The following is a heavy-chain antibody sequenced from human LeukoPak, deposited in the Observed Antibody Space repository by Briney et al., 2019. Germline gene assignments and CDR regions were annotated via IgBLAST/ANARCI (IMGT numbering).Heavy chain of an antibody. CDR3: ARDRIITMVRGVIIPLDY. J-gene: IGHJ4*02. D-gene: IGHD3-10*01. CDR1: GGSISSYY. Sequence: SETLFLTCTVSGGSISSYYWSWIRQPAGKGLEWIGRIYTSGSTNYNPSLKSRVTMSVDTSKNQFSLKLSSVTAADTAVYYCARDRIITMVRGVIIPLDYWGQGTLVTVSS. CDR2: IYTSGST. V-gene: IGHV4-4*07.